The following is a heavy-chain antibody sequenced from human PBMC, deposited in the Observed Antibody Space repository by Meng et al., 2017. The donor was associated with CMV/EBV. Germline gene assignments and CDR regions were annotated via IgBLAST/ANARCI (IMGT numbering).Heavy chain of an antibody. J-gene: IGHJ4*02. V-gene: IGHV4-31*02. CDR2: SHYSGSA. CDR3: ARGVGYGDQFDY. D-gene: IGHD4-17*01. CDR1: GASISSGGYY. Sequence: VSGASISSGGYYWSWIRQHPGQGLEWIGNSHYSGSAYSNPSLKSRLTISVDTSKNQLSLKLSSVTAADTAVYYCARGVGYGDQFDYWGQGTLVTVSS.